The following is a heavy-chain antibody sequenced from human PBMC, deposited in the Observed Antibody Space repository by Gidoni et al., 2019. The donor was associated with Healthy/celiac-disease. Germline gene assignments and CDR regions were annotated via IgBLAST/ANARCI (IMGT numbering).Heavy chain of an antibody. Sequence: QITLKESGPTLVKPTQTLTLTCTFSGFSLSTSGVGVGWIRQPPGKALEWLALIYWNDDKRYSPYLKSRLTITKDTSKNQVVLTMTNMDPVDTATYYCARPLVGDDAFDIWGQGTMVTVSS. CDR2: IYWNDDK. J-gene: IGHJ3*02. V-gene: IGHV2-5*01. CDR3: ARPLVGDDAFDI. D-gene: IGHD1-26*01. CDR1: GFSLSTSGVG.